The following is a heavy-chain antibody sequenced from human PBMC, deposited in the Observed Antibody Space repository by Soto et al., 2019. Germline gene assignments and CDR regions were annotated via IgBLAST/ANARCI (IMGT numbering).Heavy chain of an antibody. CDR1: GGSVSSGSYY. Sequence: SETLSLTCTVSGGSVSSGSYYWSWIRQPPGKGLEWIGYIYYSGSTNYTPSLKSRVTISVDTSKNQFSLKLSSVTAADTAVYYCARIYGSGSYFYYYGMDVWGQGTTVTVSS. V-gene: IGHV4-61*01. CDR3: ARIYGSGSYFYYYGMDV. J-gene: IGHJ6*02. CDR2: IYYSGST. D-gene: IGHD3-10*01.